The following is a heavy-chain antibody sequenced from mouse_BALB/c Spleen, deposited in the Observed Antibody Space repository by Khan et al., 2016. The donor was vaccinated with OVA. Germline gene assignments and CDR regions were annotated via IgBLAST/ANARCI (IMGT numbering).Heavy chain of an antibody. Sequence: VQLKESGPGLVKPSQSLSLTCTVTGYSITSGYGWNWIRQFPGNKLEWMGYISYSGSTNYNPSLKSRISITLDTSKTQFFLQLNSVTTEDTATYYCARTARIKYWGQGTTLTGSS. CDR2: ISYSGST. J-gene: IGHJ2*01. CDR1: GYSITSGYG. D-gene: IGHD1-2*01. CDR3: ARTARIKY. V-gene: IGHV3-2*02.